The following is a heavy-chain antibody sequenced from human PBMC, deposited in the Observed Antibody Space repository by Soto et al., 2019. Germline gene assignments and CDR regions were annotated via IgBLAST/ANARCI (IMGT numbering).Heavy chain of an antibody. CDR2: VSPKSGAR. CDR1: GYTFTDYY. Sequence: QVQLVQSGPEVKKPGASGKVSCQVSGYTFTDYYIHWVRQAPGQRLEWMGWVSPKSGARNSAQKFQGWVTMTRDTSITTVYLELSSLKLDDTAIYYCARGFGFGGAYYFDYWGQGTLITVS. J-gene: IGHJ4*02. CDR3: ARGFGFGGAYYFDY. V-gene: IGHV1-2*04. D-gene: IGHD3-16*01.